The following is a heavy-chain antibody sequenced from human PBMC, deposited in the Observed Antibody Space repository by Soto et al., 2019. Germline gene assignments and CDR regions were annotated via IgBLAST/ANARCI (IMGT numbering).Heavy chain of an antibody. CDR1: GYSFTSYW. CDR3: ARLREVVVITLPGYFDY. D-gene: IGHD3-22*01. J-gene: IGHJ4*02. Sequence: GESLKISCKGSGYSFTSYWIGWVRQMPGKGLEWMWIIYPGDSDTRYSPSFQGQVTISADKSISTAYLQWSSLKASDTAMYYCARLREVVVITLPGYFDYWGQGTLVTVSS. CDR2: IYPGDSDT. V-gene: IGHV5-51*01.